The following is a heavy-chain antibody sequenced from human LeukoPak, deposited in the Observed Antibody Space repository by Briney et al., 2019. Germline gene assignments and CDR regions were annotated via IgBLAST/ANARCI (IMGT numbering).Heavy chain of an antibody. D-gene: IGHD2/OR15-2a*01. J-gene: IGHJ4*02. CDR3: AREYYLYYFDY. Sequence: GGSLRLSCAASGFTFSSYEMNWVRQAPGKGLEWVSYISSSGSTIYYADPVKGRFTISRDNAKNSLYLQMNSLRAEDTAVYYCAREYYLYYFDYWGQGTLVTVSS. V-gene: IGHV3-48*03. CDR1: GFTFSSYE. CDR2: ISSSGSTI.